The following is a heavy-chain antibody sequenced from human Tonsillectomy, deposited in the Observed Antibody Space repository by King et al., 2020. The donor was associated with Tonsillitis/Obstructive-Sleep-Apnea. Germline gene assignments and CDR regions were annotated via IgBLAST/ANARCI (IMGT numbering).Heavy chain of an antibody. Sequence: VQLVESGGGLVQPGGSLRLSCAASGFTLSDHYMDWVRQAPGKVLEWVGLIRNKVNSYTTEYAASLKGRFTISRDESENSMYLQMKSLKTDDTTVYYCTRGYCSDGNCWREAFNIWGQGTMVTVSS. CDR3: TRGYCSDGNCWREAFNI. CDR1: GFTLSDHY. J-gene: IGHJ3*02. D-gene: IGHD2-15*01. V-gene: IGHV3-72*01. CDR2: IRNKVNSYTT.